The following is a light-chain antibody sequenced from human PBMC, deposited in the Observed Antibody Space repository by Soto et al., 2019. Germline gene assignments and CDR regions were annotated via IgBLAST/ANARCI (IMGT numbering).Light chain of an antibody. V-gene: IGLV1-44*01. Sequence: QPVLTQPPSASGTPGQRVTISCSGSSSNIGSNTVNWYQQLPGTAPKLLIYSNNQRPSGVPDRFSGSKSGTSASLAISELQSEDEADYYCAAWDDSLNGPVFGGGTKLTVL. CDR3: AAWDDSLNGPV. CDR1: SSNIGSNT. J-gene: IGLJ2*01. CDR2: SNN.